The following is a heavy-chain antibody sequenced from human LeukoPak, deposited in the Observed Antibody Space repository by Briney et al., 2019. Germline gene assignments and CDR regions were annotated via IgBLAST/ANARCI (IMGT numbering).Heavy chain of an antibody. CDR2: IYYSGST. CDR3: ARMLPDNWFDP. CDR1: GGSISSSSYY. Sequence: PSETLSLTCTVSGGSISSSSYYWGWIRQPPGKGLEWIGSIYYSGSTYYNPSLKSRVTISVDTSKNQFSLKLSSVTAADTAVYYCARMLPDNWFDPWGQGTLVTVSS. V-gene: IGHV4-39*07. J-gene: IGHJ5*02. D-gene: IGHD2-15*01.